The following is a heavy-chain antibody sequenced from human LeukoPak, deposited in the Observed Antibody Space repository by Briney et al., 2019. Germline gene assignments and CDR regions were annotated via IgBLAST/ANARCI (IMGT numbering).Heavy chain of an antibody. CDR3: ATLKGWYGEGCFDY. V-gene: IGHV3-53*01. CDR2: IYPDGRA. J-gene: IGHJ4*02. Sequence: GGSLRLSCAASGVTVSTIYMGWVRQAPGKGLDWASVIYPDGRAYYAESVKGRFTISRDSSENTLFLQMNNLRAEDTAVYYCATLKGWYGEGCFDYWGQGTLVTVSS. D-gene: IGHD3-10*01. CDR1: GVTVSTIY.